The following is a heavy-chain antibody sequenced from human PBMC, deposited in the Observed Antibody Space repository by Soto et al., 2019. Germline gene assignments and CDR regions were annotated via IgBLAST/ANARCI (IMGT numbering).Heavy chain of an antibody. Sequence: GASVKVSCKASGYTFTSYGISWVRQAPGQGLEWMGWISAYNGNTNYAQKLQGRVTTTTDTSTSTAYMELRSLRSDDTAVYYCARDHGSNARGIQLWKVYGMDFWGQGTTVTVSS. D-gene: IGHD5-18*01. CDR1: GYTFTSYG. CDR3: ARDHGSNARGIQLWKVYGMDF. V-gene: IGHV1-18*01. CDR2: ISAYNGNT. J-gene: IGHJ6*02.